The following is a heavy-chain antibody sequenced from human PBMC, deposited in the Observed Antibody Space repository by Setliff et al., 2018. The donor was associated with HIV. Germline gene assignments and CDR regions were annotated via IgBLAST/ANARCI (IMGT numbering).Heavy chain of an antibody. CDR1: GFNFSTYA. D-gene: IGHD3-22*01. Sequence: PGGSLRLSCATSGFNFSTYAMHWVRQSPGKGLELVAVVSNDGNQYYAGSVKGRFTISRDNSKSTVSLQMNSLRSEDTAVYYCSRVGTLIDHPWDYFDVWGQGTLVTVSS. CDR3: SRVGTLIDHPWDYFDV. J-gene: IGHJ4*02. V-gene: IGHV3-30*04. CDR2: VSNDGNQ.